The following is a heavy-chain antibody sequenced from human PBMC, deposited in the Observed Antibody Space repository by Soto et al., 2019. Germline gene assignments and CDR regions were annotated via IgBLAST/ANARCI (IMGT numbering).Heavy chain of an antibody. V-gene: IGHV1-69*13. CDR2: IIPIFGTA. CDR1: GGTFSSYA. D-gene: IGHD3-22*01. J-gene: IGHJ3*02. CDR3: ANYYYDSSGPHPHAFDI. Sequence: SSVKVSCKASGGTFSSYAISWVRQAPGQGLEWMGGIIPIFGTANYAQKIQGRVTITADESTSTAYMELSSLRSEDTAVYYCANYYYDSSGPHPHAFDIWGQGTMVTVSS.